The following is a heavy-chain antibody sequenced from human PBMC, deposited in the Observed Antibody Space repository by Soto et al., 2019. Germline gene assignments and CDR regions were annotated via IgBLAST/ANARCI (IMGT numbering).Heavy chain of an antibody. D-gene: IGHD2-21*01. CDR2: ITSNGGNT. Sequence: EVQLVESGGGLVQPGGSQRLSCAASGFTFSSYAMHWVRQAPGKGLECVSAITSNGGNTDYASSVKGRFTISRDNSKNKLYLQMGSLRAEDMAVYYCARRIPFGYGMDVWGQGTTVTVSS. J-gene: IGHJ6*02. V-gene: IGHV3-64*01. CDR3: ARRIPFGYGMDV. CDR1: GFTFSSYA.